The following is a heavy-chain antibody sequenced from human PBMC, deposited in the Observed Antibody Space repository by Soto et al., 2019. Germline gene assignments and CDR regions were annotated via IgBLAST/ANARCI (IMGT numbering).Heavy chain of an antibody. CDR2: IYYSGST. CDR3: ARLRAVGYSYGYRVELLDY. D-gene: IGHD5-18*01. Sequence: SETLSLTCTVSGGSVSSGSYYWSWIRQPPGKGLEWIGYIYYSGSTNYNPSLKSRVTISVDTSKNQFSLKLSSVTAADTAVYYCARLRAVGYSYGYRVELLDYWGQGTLVTVSX. V-gene: IGHV4-61*01. CDR1: GGSVSSGSYY. J-gene: IGHJ4*02.